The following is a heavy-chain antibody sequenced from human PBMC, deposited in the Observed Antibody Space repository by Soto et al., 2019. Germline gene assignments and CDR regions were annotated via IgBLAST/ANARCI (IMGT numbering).Heavy chain of an antibody. J-gene: IGHJ2*01. D-gene: IGHD2-2*01. CDR2: ITQSGST. V-gene: IGHV4-34*13. CDR3: ARGRFFFQAEDGIRAVRSVSAFLLNRSSDL. Sequence: KGLEWIGAITQSGSTTSYPSLKSRVTISVDPSKFQFYLKLSSVTAADTAVYYCARGRFFFQAEDGIRAVRSVSAFLLNRSSDL.